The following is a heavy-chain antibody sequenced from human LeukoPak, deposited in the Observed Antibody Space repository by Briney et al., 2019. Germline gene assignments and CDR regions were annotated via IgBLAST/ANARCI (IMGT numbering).Heavy chain of an antibody. Sequence: SETLSLTCTVSGGSISSSSYYWGWIRQPPGKGLEWIGSIYYSGSTYYNPSLKSRATISVDTSKNQFSLKLSSVTAADTAVYYCARQGVATNQLDYWGQGTLVTVSS. D-gene: IGHD6-13*01. J-gene: IGHJ4*02. CDR3: ARQGVATNQLDY. CDR1: GGSISSSSYY. CDR2: IYYSGST. V-gene: IGHV4-39*01.